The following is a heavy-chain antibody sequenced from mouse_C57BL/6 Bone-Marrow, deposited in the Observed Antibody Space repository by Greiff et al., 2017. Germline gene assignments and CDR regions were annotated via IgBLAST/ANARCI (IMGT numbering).Heavy chain of an antibody. Sequence: QVQLQQPGAELVKPGASVKLSCKASGYTFTSYWMHWVKQRPGQGLEWIGMIHPNSGSTNYNEKFKSKATLTVDKSSSTAYMQLSSLTSEDSAVYYCAPQEEENFITTVVDYFDYWGQGTTLTVSS. D-gene: IGHD1-1*01. CDR1: GYTFTSYW. CDR3: APQEEENFITTVVDYFDY. J-gene: IGHJ2*01. V-gene: IGHV1-64*01. CDR2: IHPNSGST.